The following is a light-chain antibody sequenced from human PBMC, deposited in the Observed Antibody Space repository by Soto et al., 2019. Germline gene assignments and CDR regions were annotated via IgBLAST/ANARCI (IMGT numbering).Light chain of an antibody. CDR1: TSDVGAYNY. Sequence: QSALTQPASVSGCPGQSITISCTGSTSDVGAYNYVSWYKHHPGQAPQLMIYEVSNRPSGVSNRFSGSKSGNTAPLTISGLQADDEGDYYCSSKTSSSSPFVFGTGTKVTVL. V-gene: IGLV2-14*01. CDR2: EVS. J-gene: IGLJ1*01. CDR3: SSKTSSSSPFV.